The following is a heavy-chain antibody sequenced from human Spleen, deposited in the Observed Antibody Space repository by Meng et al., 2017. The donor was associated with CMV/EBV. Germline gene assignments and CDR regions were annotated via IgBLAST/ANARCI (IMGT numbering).Heavy chain of an antibody. CDR1: GYTFTSYG. Sequence: QVQLVQSGSELKKPGASVKVSCKASGYTFTSYGISWVRQAPGQGLEWMGWISAYNDNTNYAQKLQGRVTMTTDTSTSTAYMELRSLRSDDTAVYYCARSSLGGYYDSSGYYPFDYWGQGTLVTVSS. D-gene: IGHD3-22*01. V-gene: IGHV1-18*01. CDR3: ARSSLGGYYDSSGYYPFDY. J-gene: IGHJ4*02. CDR2: ISAYNDNT.